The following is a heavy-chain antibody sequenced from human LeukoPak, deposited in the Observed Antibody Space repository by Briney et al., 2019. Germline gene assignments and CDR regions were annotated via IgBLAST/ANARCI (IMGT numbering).Heavy chain of an antibody. V-gene: IGHV4-59*01. J-gene: IGHJ4*02. D-gene: IGHD4-17*01. CDR2: IQYSGRDSGRT. CDR1: GSSIRSDY. Sequence: SETLSLTCTVSGSSIRSDYWSYIRQPPGKGLEWIGYIQYSGRDSGRTNYNVSLRSRVTISGDTSKNQVSLKLSSVTAADTAVYYCARGAWSGDYGVIRPDYWGQGTLVTVSS. CDR3: ARGAWSGDYGVIRPDY.